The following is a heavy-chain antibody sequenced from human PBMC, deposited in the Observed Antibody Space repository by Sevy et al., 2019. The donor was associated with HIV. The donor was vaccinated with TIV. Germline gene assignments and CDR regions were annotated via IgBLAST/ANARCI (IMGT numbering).Heavy chain of an antibody. CDR3: ARVAVYCGGDCYSGWFDP. Sequence: ASVKVSCKASGYTFTSYGISWVRQAPGQGLEWMGWISAYNGNTNYAQKLQGRVTMTTDTSTSTAYMELRSLRSDDTAVYYCARVAVYCGGDCYSGWFDPWGQGTLVTVSS. D-gene: IGHD2-21*02. CDR2: ISAYNGNT. CDR1: GYTFTSYG. J-gene: IGHJ5*02. V-gene: IGHV1-18*04.